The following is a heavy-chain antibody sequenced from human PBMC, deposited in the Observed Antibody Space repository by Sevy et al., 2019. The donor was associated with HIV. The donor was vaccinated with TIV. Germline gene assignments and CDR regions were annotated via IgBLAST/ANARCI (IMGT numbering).Heavy chain of an antibody. Sequence: ASVKVSCKASDYTFSTQGFNWVRQAPGHGLEWMGWISAYNGNTKYAQKFQGRVTMTTDTSTSTAYMGLRSLTSDDTAVYYCARDWAPGYYYDAIGVKRDYYFDYWGQGTLVTVSS. V-gene: IGHV1-18*01. CDR3: ARDWAPGYYYDAIGVKRDYYFDY. CDR1: DYTFSTQG. J-gene: IGHJ4*02. CDR2: ISAYNGNT. D-gene: IGHD3-22*01.